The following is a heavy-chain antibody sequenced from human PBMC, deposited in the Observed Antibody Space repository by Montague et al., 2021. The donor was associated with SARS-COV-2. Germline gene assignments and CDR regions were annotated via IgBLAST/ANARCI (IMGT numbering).Heavy chain of an antibody. CDR2: INYSGST. V-gene: IGHV4-34*01. CDR3: ARGVSGSASGGWFPVALFDFYHYMDV. Sequence: SETLSLTCAVYGGSFSGYYWTWIRRRPGKGLEWMGEINYSGSTSYSPYFKGRVTISVDTSKNQFAVKLTSLTAADTSVYYCARGVSGSASGGWFPVALFDFYHYMDVWSKGTTVTVS. CDR1: GGSFSGYY. D-gene: IGHD6-19*01. J-gene: IGHJ6*03.